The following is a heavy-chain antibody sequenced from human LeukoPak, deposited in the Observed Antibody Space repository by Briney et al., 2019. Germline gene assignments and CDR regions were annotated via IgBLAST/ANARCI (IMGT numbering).Heavy chain of an antibody. Sequence: PSETLSLTCTVSGGSISSYYWSWIRQPPGKRLEWIGYIYYSGSTNYNPSLKSRVTISVDTSKNQFSLKLSSVTAADTAVYYCARHEFASPFDSWGQGTLVTVSS. V-gene: IGHV4-59*01. CDR3: ARHEFASPFDS. CDR1: GGSISSYY. CDR2: IYYSGST. D-gene: IGHD2-21*01. J-gene: IGHJ4*02.